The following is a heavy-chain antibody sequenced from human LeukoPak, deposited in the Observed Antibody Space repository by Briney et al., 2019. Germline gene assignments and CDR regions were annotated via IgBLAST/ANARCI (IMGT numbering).Heavy chain of an antibody. Sequence: GESLKISCKCSGYSFTNYWIAWVRQMPGKGLEWMGIIFPGDSDTRYSPSFQGQVTISADKSITTAYLQWSSLKASDTAMYYCARHDGGSGWFDPWGQGTLVTVSS. CDR1: GYSFTNYW. CDR2: IFPGDSDT. CDR3: ARHDGGSGWFDP. D-gene: IGHD2-15*01. V-gene: IGHV5-51*01. J-gene: IGHJ5*02.